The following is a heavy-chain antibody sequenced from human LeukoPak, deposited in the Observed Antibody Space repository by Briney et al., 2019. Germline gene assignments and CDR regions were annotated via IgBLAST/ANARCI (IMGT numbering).Heavy chain of an antibody. CDR1: GFTFSNYN. Sequence: GGSLRLSCAASGFTFSNYNMNWVRQTPGKGRECVSSISSSSSYIYYADSVRGRFTISRDNAKNSLYLQMNSLRAEDTAVYYCARDKSGSSGYDLDYWGQGSLVTVSS. CDR2: ISSSSSYI. J-gene: IGHJ4*02. CDR3: ARDKSGSSGYDLDY. V-gene: IGHV3-21*01. D-gene: IGHD5-12*01.